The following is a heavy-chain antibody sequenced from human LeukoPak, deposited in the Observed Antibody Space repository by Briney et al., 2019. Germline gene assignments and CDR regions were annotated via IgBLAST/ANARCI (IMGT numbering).Heavy chain of an antibody. CDR1: GYTFTVYY. D-gene: IGHD1-26*01. J-gene: IGHJ4*02. CDR2: INPNSGGT. Sequence: ASVKLSCTASGYTFTVYYMHGVRQAPGQGLEWMGWINPNSGGTNYAQKFQGRVTMTRDTSISTAYMELSRLRSDDTAVYYCARGVVGASSPLDYWGQGTLVTVSS. V-gene: IGHV1-2*02. CDR3: ARGVVGASSPLDY.